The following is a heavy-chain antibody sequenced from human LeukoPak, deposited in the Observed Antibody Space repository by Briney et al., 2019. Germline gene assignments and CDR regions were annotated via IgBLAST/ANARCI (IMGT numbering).Heavy chain of an antibody. CDR2: IYYSGST. J-gene: IGHJ6*02. V-gene: IGHV4-61*08. CDR3: ARGYSNYRDSLSNHKNYYYYYGVDV. D-gene: IGHD4-4*01. CDR1: GGSISSGGYY. Sequence: KSSQTLSLTCTVSGGSISSGGYYWSWIRQHPGKGLEWIGYIYYSGSTNYNPSLKSRVTISVDTSKNQFSLKLSSVTAADTAVYYCARGYSNYRDSLSNHKNYYYYYGVDVWGQGTTVTVSS.